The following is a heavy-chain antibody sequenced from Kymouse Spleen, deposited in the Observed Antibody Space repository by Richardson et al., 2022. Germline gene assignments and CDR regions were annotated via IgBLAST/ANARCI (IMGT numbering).Heavy chain of an antibody. J-gene: IGHJ6*02. CDR1: GFTFSSYA. Sequence: EVQLVESGGGLVQPGGSLRLSCAASGFTFSSYAMSWVRQAPGKGLEWVSAISGSGGSTYYADSVKGRFTISRDNSKNTLYLQMNSLRAEDTAVYYCAKDRSSSSHYYYYGMDVWGQGTTVTVSS. CDR3: AKDRSSSSHYYYYGMDV. CDR2: ISGSGGST. V-gene: IGHV3-23*04. D-gene: IGHD6-6*01.